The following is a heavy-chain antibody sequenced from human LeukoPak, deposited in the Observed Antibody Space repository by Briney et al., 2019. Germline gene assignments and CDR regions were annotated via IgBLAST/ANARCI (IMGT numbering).Heavy chain of an antibody. D-gene: IGHD5/OR15-5a*01. J-gene: IGHJ1*01. CDR1: AFTFSNYA. CDR2: ISFYADNE. CDR3: AREPSGNFGQLVSSAEYFQH. Sequence: GRSLRLSCPTSAFTFSNYAIPWVSQAPGKGLEWVADISFYADNEYYADSVRGRFMISRDNSKNIVYLQMNSLTIEDTAVYYCAREPSGNFGQLVSSAEYFQHWGQGTRVTVSS. V-gene: IGHV3-30-3*01.